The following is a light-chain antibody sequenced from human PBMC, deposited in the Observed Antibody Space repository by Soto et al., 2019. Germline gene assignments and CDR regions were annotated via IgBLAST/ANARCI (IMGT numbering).Light chain of an antibody. CDR3: CSYAGSSTPLV. J-gene: IGLJ1*01. Sequence: QSALTQPASVSGSPGQSITISCTGTSSDVGSYNLVSWYQQHPGKAPKLMIYEGSKRPSGVSNRFSGSKSCNTASLTISGLQAEDEADYYCCSYAGSSTPLVFGAGTKLTVL. CDR1: SSDVGSYNL. CDR2: EGS. V-gene: IGLV2-23*01.